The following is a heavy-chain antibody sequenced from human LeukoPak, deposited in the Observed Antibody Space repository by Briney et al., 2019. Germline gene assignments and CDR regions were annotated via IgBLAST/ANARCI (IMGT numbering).Heavy chain of an antibody. V-gene: IGHV3-15*01. CDR2: IKPKADGGTT. CDR1: GFTFHYAW. CDR3: TTGPTVFDS. Sequence: GGSLRLSCAASGFTFHYAWMTWVLQGRGKGLEWVGRIKPKADGGTTDYAAPVKGRFTISRDDSKNTLFVQMNNLKTEDTVVYFCTTGPTVFDSWGQGTLVTVSS. J-gene: IGHJ4*02.